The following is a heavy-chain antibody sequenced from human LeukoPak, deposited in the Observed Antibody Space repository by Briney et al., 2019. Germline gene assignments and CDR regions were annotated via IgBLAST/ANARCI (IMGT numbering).Heavy chain of an antibody. CDR2: IIPILGIA. V-gene: IGHV1-69*02. D-gene: IGHD2-2*01. CDR1: GGTFSSYT. CDR3: AIVPAAPTTYYYYYMDV. Sequence: SVKVSCKASGGTFSSYTISWVRQAPGQGLEWMGRIIPILGIANYAQKFQGRVTITADKSTSTAYMELSSLGSEDTAVYYCAIVPAAPTTYYYYYMDVWGKGTTVTVSS. J-gene: IGHJ6*03.